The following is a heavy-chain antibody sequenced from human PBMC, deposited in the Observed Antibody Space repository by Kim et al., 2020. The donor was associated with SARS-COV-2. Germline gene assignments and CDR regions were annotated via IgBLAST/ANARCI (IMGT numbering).Heavy chain of an antibody. CDR3: ARDRSLRY. V-gene: IGHV3-7*01. J-gene: IGHJ4*02. D-gene: IGHD1-26*01. CDR2: IKLDGSER. Sequence: GGSLRLSCATSGFTFSNHWMSWVRQAPGKGLEWVANIKLDGSERYYVDSVKGRFTISRDNAKNSVFLQMNSLRAEDTAVYYCARDRSLRYWGQGTLVTVSS. CDR1: GFTFSNHW.